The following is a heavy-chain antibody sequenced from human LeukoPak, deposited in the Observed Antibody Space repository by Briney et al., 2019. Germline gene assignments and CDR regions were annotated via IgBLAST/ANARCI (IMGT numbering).Heavy chain of an antibody. Sequence: SETLSLTCTVSGGSISSYYWSWIRQPPGKGLEWIGYIYYSGSTNYNPSLKSRVTISVDTSKNQFSLKLSSVTAADTAVYYCARGSPVIGAFDIWGQGIMVTVSS. CDR3: ARGSPVIGAFDI. CDR2: IYYSGST. V-gene: IGHV4-59*01. J-gene: IGHJ3*02. D-gene: IGHD3-16*02. CDR1: GGSISSYY.